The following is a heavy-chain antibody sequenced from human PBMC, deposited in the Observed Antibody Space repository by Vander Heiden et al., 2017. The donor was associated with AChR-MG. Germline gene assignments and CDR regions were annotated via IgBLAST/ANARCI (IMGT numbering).Heavy chain of an antibody. Sequence: QVTLKESGPVLVKPTETLTLTCTVSGFSLSNARMGVSWIRQPPGKALEWLAHILSNDEKSYSTSLKRRLTISKDTSKSQVVLTMTNMDPVDTATYYCARIITYYDILTGYFYDAFDIWGQGTMVTVSS. J-gene: IGHJ3*02. D-gene: IGHD3-9*01. CDR2: ILSNDEK. V-gene: IGHV2-26*01. CDR1: GFSLSNARMG. CDR3: ARIITYYDILTGYFYDAFDI.